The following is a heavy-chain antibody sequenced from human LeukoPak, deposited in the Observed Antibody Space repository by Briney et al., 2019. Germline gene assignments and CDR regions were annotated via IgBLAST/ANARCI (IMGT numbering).Heavy chain of an antibody. Sequence: GGSLRLSCAASGFTFSSYSMNWVRQAPGKGLEWVSSISSSSSYIYYADSVKDRFTISRDNAKNSLYLQMNSLRAEDTAVYYCAREGDCSSTSCYPFDYWGQGTLVTVSS. V-gene: IGHV3-21*01. CDR1: GFTFSSYS. CDR3: AREGDCSSTSCYPFDY. CDR2: ISSSSSYI. D-gene: IGHD2-2*01. J-gene: IGHJ4*02.